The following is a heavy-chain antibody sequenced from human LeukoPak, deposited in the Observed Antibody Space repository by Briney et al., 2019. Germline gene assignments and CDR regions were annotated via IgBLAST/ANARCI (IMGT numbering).Heavy chain of an antibody. D-gene: IGHD6-19*01. V-gene: IGHV3-48*01. J-gene: IGHJ4*02. CDR3: ANLIAVAGTLYDY. CDR2: ISGSSSTI. CDR1: GFTFSSYS. Sequence: GGSLRLSCAASGFTFSSYSMNWVRQAPGKGLEWGSYISGSSSTIYYADSVKGRFTISRDNGKNTLYLQMNSLRAGDTAVYYCANLIAVAGTLYDYWGQGTLVTVSS.